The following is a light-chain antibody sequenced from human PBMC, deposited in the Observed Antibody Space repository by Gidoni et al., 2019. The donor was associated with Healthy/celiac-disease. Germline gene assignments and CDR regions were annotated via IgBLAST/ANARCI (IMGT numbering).Light chain of an antibody. Sequence: DIQMTQSPSSLSASVGDRVTITCPASQDISNYLNWYQQKPGKAPKLLIYHASNLETGVPSRFSGSGSGTDFTFTISSLQPEDIATYYCQQYDYLPPITFGQGTRLEIK. J-gene: IGKJ5*01. CDR3: QQYDYLPPIT. CDR1: QDISNY. CDR2: HAS. V-gene: IGKV1-33*01.